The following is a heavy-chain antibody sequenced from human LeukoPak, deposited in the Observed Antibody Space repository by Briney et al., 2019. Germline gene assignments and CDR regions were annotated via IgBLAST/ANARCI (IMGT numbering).Heavy chain of an antibody. CDR1: GYTFTSYV. CDR3: ARGGRNRIFGEVIRTVKDDAFDI. CDR2: INAGNGNT. Sequence: GASVKVSCKASGYTFTSYVMHWVRQAPGQRLEWMGRINAGNGNTKYSQEFQGRVTITRDTSASTAYMELSSLRSEDMAVYYCARGGRNRIFGEVIRTVKDDAFDIWGQGTMVTVSS. D-gene: IGHD3-3*01. J-gene: IGHJ3*02. V-gene: IGHV1-3*03.